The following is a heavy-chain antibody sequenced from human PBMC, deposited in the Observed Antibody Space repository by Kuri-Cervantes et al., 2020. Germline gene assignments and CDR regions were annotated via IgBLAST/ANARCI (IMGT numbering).Heavy chain of an antibody. V-gene: IGHV3-7*04. D-gene: IGHD6-13*01. CDR3: ARARTFSSSWYYHYYGMDV. CDR2: IKQDGSEK. CDR1: GFTFSSYW. Sequence: RGSLRLSCAASGFTFSSYWMSWVRQAPGKGLEWVANIKQDGSEKYYVDSVKGRFTISRDNAKNSLYLQMNSLRAEDTAVYYCARARTFSSSWYYHYYGMDVWGQGTTVTVAS. J-gene: IGHJ6*02.